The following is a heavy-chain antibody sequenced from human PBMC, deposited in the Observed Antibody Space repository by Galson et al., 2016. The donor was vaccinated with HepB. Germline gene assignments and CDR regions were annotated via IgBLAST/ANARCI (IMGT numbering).Heavy chain of an antibody. Sequence: SLRLSCAASGFTFHGHGMGWVRQAPGKGLEWVCSIKWNGGSPAYADSVKGRFTISRDNAKNSLYMQMNSLRAEDTALYFCARESGNFDAGYIYLDYWGQGTLVTASS. D-gene: IGHD4-23*01. CDR2: IKWNGGSP. J-gene: IGHJ4*02. CDR1: GFTFHGHG. V-gene: IGHV3-20*04. CDR3: ARESGNFDAGYIYLDY.